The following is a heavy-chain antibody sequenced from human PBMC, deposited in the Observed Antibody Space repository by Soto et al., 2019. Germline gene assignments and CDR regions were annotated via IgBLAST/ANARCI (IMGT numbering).Heavy chain of an antibody. Sequence: EVQLAESGGGMVQPGGSLRLPCVASGLTFSSYDMHWVRKAPGRGLEYVSSISSNGGTTYYGNSVKGRFTISRDNSKNTLYLQMGSLRAEDMAVYYCVRRVSGNYDYWGQGTLVTVSS. CDR3: VRRVSGNYDY. V-gene: IGHV3-64*01. J-gene: IGHJ4*02. CDR2: ISSNGGTT. D-gene: IGHD1-7*01. CDR1: GLTFSSYD.